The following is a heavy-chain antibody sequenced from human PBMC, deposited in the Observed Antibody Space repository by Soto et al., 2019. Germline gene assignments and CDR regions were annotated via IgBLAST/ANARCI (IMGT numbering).Heavy chain of an antibody. V-gene: IGHV3-30*18. CDR2: ISYDGSNK. CDR1: GFTFSSYG. J-gene: IGHJ4*02. Sequence: LRLSCAASGFTFSSYGMHWVRQAPGKGLEWVAVISYDGSNKYYADSVKGRFTISRDNSKNTLYLQMNSLRAEDTAVYYCAKSVTTSLYYFDYWGQGTLVTVSS. CDR3: AKSVTTSLYYFDY. D-gene: IGHD4-17*01.